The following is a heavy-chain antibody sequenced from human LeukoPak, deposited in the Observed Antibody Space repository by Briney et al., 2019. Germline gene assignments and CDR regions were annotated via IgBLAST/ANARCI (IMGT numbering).Heavy chain of an antibody. J-gene: IGHJ3*02. CDR1: GYTFTSYD. V-gene: IGHV1-8*01. CDR2: MNPNSGNT. CDR3: AGLGYCSGGSCSDAFDI. Sequence: GASVKVSCKASGYTFTSYDINWARQATGQGLEWMGWMNPNSGNTGHAQKFQGRVTMTRNTSISTAYMELSSLRSEDTAVYYCAGLGYCSGGSCSDAFDIWGQGTMVTVSS. D-gene: IGHD2-15*01.